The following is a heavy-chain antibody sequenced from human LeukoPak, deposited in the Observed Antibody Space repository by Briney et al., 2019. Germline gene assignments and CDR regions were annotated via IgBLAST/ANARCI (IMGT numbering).Heavy chain of an antibody. V-gene: IGHV4-4*07. J-gene: IGHJ4*02. CDR2: IYTSGST. CDR3: ARVYLGYCSSTSCYTLDY. CDR1: GGSISSYY. D-gene: IGHD2-2*02. Sequence: SETLSLTCTVSGGSISSYYGSWIRQPAGKGLEWIGRIYTSGSTNYNPSLKSRVTMSVDTSKNQFSLKLSSVTAADTAVYYCARVYLGYCSSTSCYTLDYWGQGTLVTVSS.